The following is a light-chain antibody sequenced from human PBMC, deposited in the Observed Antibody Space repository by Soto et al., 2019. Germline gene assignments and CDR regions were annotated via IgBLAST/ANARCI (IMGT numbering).Light chain of an antibody. CDR1: QSVSSSY. Sequence: EIVLTQSPGTLSLSPGERATLSCRASQSVSSSYLAWYQQKPGQAPRLLIYGASSRATGIPDRFSGSGSATVFTLTISRLEPEDFAVYHCQQYGDTPLTFGGGTKVDIK. CDR3: QQYGDTPLT. CDR2: GAS. J-gene: IGKJ4*01. V-gene: IGKV3-20*01.